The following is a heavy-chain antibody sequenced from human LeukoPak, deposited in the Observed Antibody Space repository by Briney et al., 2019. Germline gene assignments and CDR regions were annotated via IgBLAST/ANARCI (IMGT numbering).Heavy chain of an antibody. D-gene: IGHD2-2*01. CDR3: ARDIVVVPAAPTTAYYYGMDV. V-gene: IGHV1-46*01. CDR2: INPSGGST. J-gene: IGHJ6*02. Sequence: GASVKVSCKASGYTFTSYYMHWVRQAPGQGLEWMGIINPSGGSTSYAQKFQGRVTMTRDTSTSTAYMELSSLRSEDTAVYYCARDIVVVPAAPTTAYYYGMDVWGQGTTVTVSS. CDR1: GYTFTSYY.